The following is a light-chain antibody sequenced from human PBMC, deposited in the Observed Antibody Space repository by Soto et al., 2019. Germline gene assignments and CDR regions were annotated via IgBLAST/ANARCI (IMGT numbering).Light chain of an antibody. CDR1: QSISSW. CDR2: KAS. J-gene: IGKJ2*01. V-gene: IGKV1-5*03. CDR3: QQYNSYPYT. Sequence: DIQMTQSPSTLSASVGDRVTITCRASQSISSWLAWYQQKPGKAPNLLIYKASSLESGVPSRFRGSGSATEFALTITSLQPDDLATSYCQQYNSYPYTFGQGTKLEIK.